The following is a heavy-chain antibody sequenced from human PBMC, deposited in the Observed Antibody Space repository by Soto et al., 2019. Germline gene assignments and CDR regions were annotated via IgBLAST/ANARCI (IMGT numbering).Heavy chain of an antibody. CDR3: ATHDSSAPRGDAFDI. V-gene: IGHV1-46*01. CDR2: INPSGGST. Sequence: QVQLVQSGAEVKKPGASVKVSCKASGYTFTSYYMHWVRQAPGQGLEWMGIINPSGGSTSYAQKFQDRVTMTRDTSTSTVYMELSSLRSEDTAVYYCATHDSSAPRGDAFDIWGQGTMVTVSS. J-gene: IGHJ3*02. CDR1: GYTFTSYY. D-gene: IGHD3-22*01.